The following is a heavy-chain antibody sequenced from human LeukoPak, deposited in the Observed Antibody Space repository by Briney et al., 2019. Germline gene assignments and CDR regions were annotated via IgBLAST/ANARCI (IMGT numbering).Heavy chain of an antibody. CDR1: GYTFTSYG. J-gene: IGHJ5*02. V-gene: IGHV1-8*02. CDR3: ARGTAYYDFWSGYYTTNWFDP. Sequence: GASVKVSCKASGYTFTSYGISWVRQAPGQGLEWMGWMNPNSGNTGYAQKFQGRVTMTRNTSISTAYMELSSLRSEDTAVYYCARGTAYYDFWSGYYTTNWFDPWGQGTLVTVSS. D-gene: IGHD3-3*01. CDR2: MNPNSGNT.